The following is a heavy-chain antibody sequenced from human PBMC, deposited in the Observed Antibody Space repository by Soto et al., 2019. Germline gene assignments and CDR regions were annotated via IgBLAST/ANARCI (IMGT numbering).Heavy chain of an antibody. V-gene: IGHV1-3*01. CDR3: ARDNHSRRQYYFDY. CDR2: INAGDGST. Sequence: ASVKVSCKASGYTFTAYSMHWVRQAPGQSLEWMGWINAGDGSTKYSPKFQARVTITRDTSASTVYLELTSLTSEDRAVYFCARDNHSRRQYYFDYWGPGTQVTVCS. D-gene: IGHD6-13*01. J-gene: IGHJ4*02. CDR1: GYTFTAYS.